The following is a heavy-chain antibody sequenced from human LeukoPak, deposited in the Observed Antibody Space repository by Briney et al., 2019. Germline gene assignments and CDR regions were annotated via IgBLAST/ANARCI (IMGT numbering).Heavy chain of an antibody. J-gene: IGHJ4*02. CDR3: ARESESYDSSGSTFKY. V-gene: IGHV3-30*02. CDR2: IRYDGSHK. D-gene: IGHD3-22*01. CDR1: GFSFSSYG. Sequence: PGGSLRLFCAASGFSFSSYGMHWVRQAPGKGLEWVAFIRYDGSHKYYADSVKGRFTISRDNSKNTLYLQMNSLRAEDTAVYYCARESESYDSSGSTFKYWGQGTLGTVSS.